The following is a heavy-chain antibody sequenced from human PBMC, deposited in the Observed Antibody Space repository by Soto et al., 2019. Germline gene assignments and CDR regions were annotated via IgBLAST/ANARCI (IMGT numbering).Heavy chain of an antibody. CDR1: GFTFSSYG. CDR3: AKGPSSTGY. CDR2: ISYDGSNK. J-gene: IGHJ4*02. V-gene: IGHV3-30*18. Sequence: QVQLVESGGGVVQPGRSLRLSCAASGFTFSSYGMHWVRQAPGKGLEWVAVISYDGSNKYYADSVKGRFTISRDNSKNTLYLQMNSLRAEDTAVYYCAKGPSSTGYWGQGTLVTVSS.